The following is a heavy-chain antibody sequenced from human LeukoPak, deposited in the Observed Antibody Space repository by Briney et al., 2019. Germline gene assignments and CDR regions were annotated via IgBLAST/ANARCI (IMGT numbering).Heavy chain of an antibody. D-gene: IGHD3-10*01. J-gene: IGHJ4*02. V-gene: IGHV3-7*01. CDR3: ARASMGGRDYHLDS. CDR2: IKTDGSHT. Sequence: GGSLRLSCAASGFTFSSYWMTWVRQAPGKGLEWVANIKTDGSHTYYVDSVKGRFTLSRDNAKTLLFLQLGSLRADDTGVYYCARASMGGRDYHLDSWGQGTLVTVSS. CDR1: GFTFSSYW.